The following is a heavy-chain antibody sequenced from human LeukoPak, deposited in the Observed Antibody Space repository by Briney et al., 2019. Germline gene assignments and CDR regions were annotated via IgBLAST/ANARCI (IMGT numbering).Heavy chain of an antibody. D-gene: IGHD3-9*01. V-gene: IGHV4-61*05. Sequence: PSETLSLTCTVSGGSISSSSYYWGWIRQPPGKGLEWIGYIYYSGSTNYNPSLKSRVTISVDKSKNQFSLKLSSVTAADTAVYYCARSKDILTGYCFDYWGQGTLVTVSS. CDR2: IYYSGST. J-gene: IGHJ4*02. CDR1: GGSISSSSYY. CDR3: ARSKDILTGYCFDY.